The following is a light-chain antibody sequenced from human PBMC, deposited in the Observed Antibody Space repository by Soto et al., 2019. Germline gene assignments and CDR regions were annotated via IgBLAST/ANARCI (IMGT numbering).Light chain of an antibody. CDR3: QQSENYPLT. J-gene: IGKJ4*01. CDR2: DAS. Sequence: DIQMTQSPSSLSASVGDRVTITCQASQDISNYLNWFQQKPGKAPKLLIYDASNLETGVTSRFSGSGSGTDFTFTINSLQPDDFAAYYCQQSENYPLTFGGGTKVEVK. V-gene: IGKV1-33*01. CDR1: QDISNY.